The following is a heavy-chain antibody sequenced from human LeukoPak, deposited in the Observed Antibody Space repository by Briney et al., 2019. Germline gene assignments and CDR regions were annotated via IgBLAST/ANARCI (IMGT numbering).Heavy chain of an antibody. CDR2: ISSGSTI. Sequence: GGSLRLSCAASGFTLSSYEMNWVRQAPGKGLEWVSYISSGSTIYYADSVKGRFTISRDNAKNSLHLQMNSLRAEDTAVYYCARFRSDCGGNYNYYYGMDVWGQGTTVIVSS. V-gene: IGHV3-48*03. CDR1: GFTLSSYE. J-gene: IGHJ6*02. CDR3: ARFRSDCGGNYNYYYGMDV. D-gene: IGHD4-23*01.